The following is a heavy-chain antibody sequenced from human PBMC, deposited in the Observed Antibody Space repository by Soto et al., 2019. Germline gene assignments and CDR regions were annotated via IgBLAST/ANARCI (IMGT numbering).Heavy chain of an antibody. V-gene: IGHV3-23*01. J-gene: IGHJ6*02. Sequence: EVQLLESGGGLVQPGGSLRLSCAASGFTFSRYAMSWVRQAPGKGLEWVSVISGSGGSTYYADSVKGRFTTSRDNSKNTMYLQMNSLRAEDTAVYYCAKGAAFYYYYGMDVWGQGTTVTVSS. CDR1: GFTFSRYA. CDR2: ISGSGGST. CDR3: AKGAAFYYYYGMDV. D-gene: IGHD2-15*01.